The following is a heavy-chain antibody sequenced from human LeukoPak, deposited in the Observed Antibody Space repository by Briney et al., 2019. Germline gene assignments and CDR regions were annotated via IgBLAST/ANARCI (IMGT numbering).Heavy chain of an antibody. CDR1: GDTFSSYD. CDR3: ARGWLAETIMVTPYNY. CDR2: ITPIFGTP. D-gene: IGHD4-23*01. V-gene: IGHV1-69*01. Sequence: SVTVSCKASGDTFSSYDISWVRQAPGQGLEWIGGITPIFGTPNYAQKFQGRVTITADESTRTAYMELRSLRSEDTAVYYCARGWLAETIMVTPYNYWGQGTLVTVSS. J-gene: IGHJ4*02.